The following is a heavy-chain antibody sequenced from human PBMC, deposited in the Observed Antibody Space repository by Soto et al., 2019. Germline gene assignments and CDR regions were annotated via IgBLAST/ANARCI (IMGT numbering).Heavy chain of an antibody. CDR3: ALQTSGWLDH. J-gene: IGHJ1*01. Sequence: EVELVESGGGLVQPGGSLRLSCSASGFSVSSNYMSWVRQAPGKGLECIAVMYRDGNTFYADSVKGRFAISRDNSKNTLSLLMKSLRAEDTAVYYWALQTSGWLDHWGLGTLVAVSS. CDR1: GFSVSSNY. V-gene: IGHV3-66*04. CDR2: MYRDGNT. D-gene: IGHD6-19*01.